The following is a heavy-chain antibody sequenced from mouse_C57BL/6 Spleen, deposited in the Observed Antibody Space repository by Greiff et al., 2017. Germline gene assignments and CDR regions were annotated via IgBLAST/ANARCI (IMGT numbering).Heavy chain of an antibody. V-gene: IGHV1-82*01. CDR2: IYPGDGDT. CDR3: ARSPFTTVSYAMDY. CDR1: GYAFSSSW. D-gene: IGHD1-1*01. J-gene: IGHJ4*01. Sequence: QVQLKESGPELVKPGASVKISCKASGYAFSSSWMNWVKQRPGKGLEWIGRIYPGDGDTNYNGKFKGKATLTADKASSTAYMQLSSLTSEDSAFYFCARSPFTTVSYAMDYWGQGTSGTVSS.